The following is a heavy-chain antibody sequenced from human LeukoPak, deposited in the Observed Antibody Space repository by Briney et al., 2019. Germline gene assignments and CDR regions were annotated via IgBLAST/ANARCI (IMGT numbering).Heavy chain of an antibody. J-gene: IGHJ4*02. D-gene: IGHD1-7*01. CDR2: ISAYNGNT. V-gene: IGHV1-18*01. CDR1: GYTFTSYG. CDR3: ARASRNYADY. Sequence: ASVTVSCKASGYTFTSYGISWVRQAPGQGLEWMGWISAYNGNTNYAQKLQGRVAMTTDTSTSTAYMELRSLRCDDTAVYYCARASRNYADYWGQGSLVTVSS.